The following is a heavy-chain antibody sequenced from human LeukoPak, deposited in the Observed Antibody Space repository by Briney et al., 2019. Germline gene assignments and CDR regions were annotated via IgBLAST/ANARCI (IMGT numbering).Heavy chain of an antibody. CDR3: AKRGLGSSSGAYYFDY. J-gene: IGHJ4*02. Sequence: PGGSLRLSCAASGFTFSTYAMSWVRQAPGKGLEWVSAISASGGSTYYADSVKGRFTISRDNSKNTLYLQMNSLRAEDTAVYYCAKRGLGSSSGAYYFDYWGRGTLVTVSS. V-gene: IGHV3-23*01. D-gene: IGHD6-6*01. CDR2: ISASGGST. CDR1: GFTFSTYA.